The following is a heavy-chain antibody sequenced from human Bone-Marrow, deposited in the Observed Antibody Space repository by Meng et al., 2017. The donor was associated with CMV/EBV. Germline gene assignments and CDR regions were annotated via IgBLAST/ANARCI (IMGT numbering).Heavy chain of an antibody. CDR1: RFTFSNYW. J-gene: IGHJ4*02. CDR2: IKEDGREK. Sequence: GESLKISCAASRFTFSNYWMSWVRQAPGKGLEWVANIKEDGREKYYVDSVKGRFSISRDNAKNSLYLQMNSLTAEDTAVYFCARMGLLEWLLPYYLDYWGQGPLVTFYS. V-gene: IGHV3-7*01. CDR3: ARMGLLEWLLPYYLDY. D-gene: IGHD3-3*01.